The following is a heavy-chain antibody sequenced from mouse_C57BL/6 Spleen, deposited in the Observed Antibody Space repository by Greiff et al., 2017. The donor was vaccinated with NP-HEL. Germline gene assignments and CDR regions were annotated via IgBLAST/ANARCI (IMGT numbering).Heavy chain of an antibody. CDR1: GFSLTSYA. Sequence: VQRVESGPGLVAPSQSLSITCTVSGFSLTSYAISWVRQPPGKGLEWLGVIWTGGGTNYNSALKSRLSISKDNSKSQVFLKMNSLQTDDTARYYCARGPDYYGSSDWYFDVWGTGTTVTVSS. J-gene: IGHJ1*03. D-gene: IGHD1-1*01. V-gene: IGHV2-9-1*01. CDR2: IWTGGGT. CDR3: ARGPDYYGSSDWYFDV.